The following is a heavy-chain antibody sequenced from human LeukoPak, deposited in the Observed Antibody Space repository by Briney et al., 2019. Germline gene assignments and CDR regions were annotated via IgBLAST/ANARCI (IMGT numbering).Heavy chain of an antibody. D-gene: IGHD3-10*01. CDR1: GGAFNSNA. V-gene: IGHV1-69*13. Sequence: SVKVSCKASGGAFNSNAINWVRQAPGQGLEWMGGIIPIFGTANYAQKFQGRVTITADESTSTAYMDLRSLRSDDTAVYYCAKVKLSGDDAFDVRGQGTTVIVSS. CDR2: IIPIFGTA. J-gene: IGHJ3*01. CDR3: AKVKLSGDDAFDV.